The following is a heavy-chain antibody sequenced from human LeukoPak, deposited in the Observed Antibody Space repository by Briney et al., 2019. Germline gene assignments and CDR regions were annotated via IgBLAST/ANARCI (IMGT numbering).Heavy chain of an antibody. CDR1: GITFSSYG. D-gene: IGHD3-10*01. CDR2: ISSTGGTT. CDR3: ARDRKTMVRGVINDYHMDV. V-gene: IGHV3-23*01. J-gene: IGHJ6*03. Sequence: GGSLRLSCAASGITFSSYGMSWVRQAPGKGLEWVSSISSTGGTTYYADSVKGRFTISRDNSKNTLYLQMNSLRAEDTAIYYCARDRKTMVRGVINDYHMDVWGKGTTVTVSS.